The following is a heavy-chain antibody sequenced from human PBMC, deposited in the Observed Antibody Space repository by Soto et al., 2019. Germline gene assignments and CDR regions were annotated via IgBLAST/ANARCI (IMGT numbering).Heavy chain of an antibody. D-gene: IGHD7-27*01. V-gene: IGHV3-33*08. J-gene: IGHJ4*02. CDR2: IWYDGSNT. Sequence: GGSLRLSCAASGLIFSDVWMTWVRQAPGKGLEWVAHIWYDGSNTYYADSVKGRFTISRDNSRNTVYLQMNSLRAEDTAVYHCVRDLLGSGGHFDYWGQGTPVTVSS. CDR1: GLIFSDVW. CDR3: VRDLLGSGGHFDY.